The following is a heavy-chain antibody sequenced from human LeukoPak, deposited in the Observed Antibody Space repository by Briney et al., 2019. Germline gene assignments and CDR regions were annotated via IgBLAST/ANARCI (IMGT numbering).Heavy chain of an antibody. J-gene: IGHJ5*02. Sequence: PGGSLRLSCAASGFTFSSYAMSWVRQAPGKGLEWVSAISGSGGSTYYADSVKGRFTISRDNSKNTLYLQMNSLRAEDTAVYYCAKSLRRTAVAGNWFDPWGQGTLVTVSS. CDR1: GFTFSSYA. CDR2: ISGSGGST. D-gene: IGHD6-19*01. CDR3: AKSLRRTAVAGNWFDP. V-gene: IGHV3-23*01.